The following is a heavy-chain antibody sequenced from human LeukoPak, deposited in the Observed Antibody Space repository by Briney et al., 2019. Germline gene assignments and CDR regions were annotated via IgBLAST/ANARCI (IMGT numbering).Heavy chain of an antibody. D-gene: IGHD4-17*01. CDR3: ARHRDMTTVTRTTDAFDI. J-gene: IGHJ3*02. CDR1: GGSIYSYY. Sequence: SSETLSLTCTVSGGSIYSYYWSWIRQPPGKGLEWIGYIYFNGNTNYNPSLESRVTISVDTSKNHFSLRLSPVTAADTAVYYCARHRDMTTVTRTTDAFDIWGQGTMVTVSS. V-gene: IGHV4-59*08. CDR2: IYFNGNT.